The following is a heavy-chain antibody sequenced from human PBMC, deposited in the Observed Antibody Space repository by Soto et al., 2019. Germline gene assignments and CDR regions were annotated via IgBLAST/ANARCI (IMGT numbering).Heavy chain of an antibody. CDR1: GFTFSGYA. J-gene: IGHJ4*02. CDR3: AKGGPGYCSGDNCSLYFNY. V-gene: IGHV3-23*01. Sequence: EVQLLESGGGLVQPGGSLRLSCAASGFTFSGYAMSWVRQAPGKGLEWVSSINSNGGSTYYADSVKGRFTVSRDKSKNTLYLQMNSLGAEDTAVYYCAKGGPGYCSGDNCSLYFNYWGQGTLVTVSS. D-gene: IGHD2-15*01. CDR2: INSNGGST.